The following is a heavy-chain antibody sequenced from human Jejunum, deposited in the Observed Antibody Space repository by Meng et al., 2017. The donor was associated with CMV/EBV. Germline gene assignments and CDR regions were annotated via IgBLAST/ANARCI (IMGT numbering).Heavy chain of an antibody. CDR2: ISTYNGNT. V-gene: IGHV1-18*01. J-gene: IGHJ4*02. CDR1: GYSFTDYY. D-gene: IGHD2-21*02. Sequence: GYSFTDYYVHWVRQGPGQGFEWMGWISTYNGNTHYAQKLQGRATMTTDTSTSTAYMEVRSLKSDDTAVYYCARGVVTMTRYYFDYWGQGTLVTVSS. CDR3: ARGVVTMTRYYFDY.